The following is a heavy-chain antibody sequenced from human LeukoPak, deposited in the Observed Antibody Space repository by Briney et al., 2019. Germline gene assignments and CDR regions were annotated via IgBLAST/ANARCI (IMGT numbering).Heavy chain of an antibody. CDR3: ARDAYYDFWSGYYQVYFDY. CDR2: IRQDGSEK. Sequence: PGGSLRLSCAASGFTFSNVWVSWVRQAPGKGLEWVANIRQDGSEKYYVDSVKGRFTISRDNAKNSLYLQMNSLRAEDTAVYYCARDAYYDFWSGYYQVYFDYWGQGTLVTVSS. J-gene: IGHJ4*02. CDR1: GFTFSNVW. V-gene: IGHV3-7*01. D-gene: IGHD3-3*01.